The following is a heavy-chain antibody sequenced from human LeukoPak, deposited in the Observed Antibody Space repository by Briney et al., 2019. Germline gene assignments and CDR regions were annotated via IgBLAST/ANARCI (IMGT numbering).Heavy chain of an antibody. CDR1: GFTFSSYG. D-gene: IGHD2-2*02. CDR2: ISYDGSNK. Sequence: PGGSLRLSCAASGFTFSSYGMHWVRQAPGKGLEWVAVISYDGSNKHYADSVKGRFTISRDNSKNTLYLQMNSLRAEDTAVYYCARGFRLSAIEDWFDPWGQGTLVTVSS. J-gene: IGHJ5*02. CDR3: ARGFRLSAIEDWFDP. V-gene: IGHV3-30*03.